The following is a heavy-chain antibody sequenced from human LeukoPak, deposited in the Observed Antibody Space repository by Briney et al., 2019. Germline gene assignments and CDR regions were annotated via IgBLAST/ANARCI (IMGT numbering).Heavy chain of an antibody. V-gene: IGHV3-64D*09. CDR3: VTRIAVVY. CDR1: GFTFSNYE. CDR2: IGTDGGNT. Sequence: GGSLRLSCAGSGFTFSNYEMNWVRQAPGKGLEFVSSIGTDGGNTYYADSVKGRFTISRDNSKNTLYLQMSSLRAEDTAVYYCVTRIAVVYWGQGTLVTVSS. J-gene: IGHJ4*02. D-gene: IGHD2-15*01.